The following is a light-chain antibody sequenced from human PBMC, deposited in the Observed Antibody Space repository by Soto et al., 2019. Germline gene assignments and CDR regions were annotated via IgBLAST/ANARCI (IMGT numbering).Light chain of an antibody. Sequence: QSALTQPPSASGSPGQSVAISCTGTSSDVGGYNYVSWYQQYPGKAPKLMIYEVTKRPSGVPDRFSGSKSGNTASLTVSGLQAEDEADYYCSSYGGNNNLLFGGGTKVTVL. V-gene: IGLV2-8*01. CDR1: SSDVGGYNY. J-gene: IGLJ2*01. CDR3: SSYGGNNNLL. CDR2: EVT.